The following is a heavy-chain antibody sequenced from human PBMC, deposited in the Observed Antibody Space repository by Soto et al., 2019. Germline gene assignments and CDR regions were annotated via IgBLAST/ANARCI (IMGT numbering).Heavy chain of an antibody. J-gene: IGHJ4*02. V-gene: IGHV4-34*01. D-gene: IGHD7-27*01. CDR3: ARGNLTGGESFDY. CDR2: INHSGST. CDR1: GGSFSGYY. Sequence: SETLSLTCAVYGGSFSGYYWSWIRQPPGKGLEWIGEINHSGSTNYNPSLKSRVTISVDTSKNQFSLKLSSVTAADTAVYYCARGNLTGGESFDYWGQGTLVTVSS.